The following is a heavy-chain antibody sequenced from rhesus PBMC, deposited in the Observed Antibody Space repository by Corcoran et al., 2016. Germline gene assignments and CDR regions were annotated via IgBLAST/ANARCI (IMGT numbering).Heavy chain of an antibody. CDR2: ISYRDST. J-gene: IGHJ4*01. Sequence: QVQLQESGPGLVKPSETLSLTCAVSGYSISSGYGWCWIRQPPGEGLEWIGYISYRDSTHDTPAHKRRDTITRETSNNQVALKLSSVTAADTAVDYCARITLYYNIWTGYSGYFDYWGQGVLVTVSA. V-gene: IGHV4-127*01. CDR3: ARITLYYNIWTGYSGYFDY. D-gene: IGHD3-3*01. CDR1: GYSISSGYG.